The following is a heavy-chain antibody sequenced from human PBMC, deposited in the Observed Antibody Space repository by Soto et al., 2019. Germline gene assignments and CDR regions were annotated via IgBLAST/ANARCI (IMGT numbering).Heavy chain of an antibody. CDR2: IRSKANSYAT. CDR3: TRGLLWFGAY. D-gene: IGHD3-10*01. Sequence: EVQLVESGGGLVQPGGSLKLSCAASGFTFSGSAMHWVRQASGKGLEWVGRIRSKANSYATAYAASVKGRFTISRDDSKNTAYLQMNSLKTEDTAVYYCTRGLLWFGAYWGQGTLVTVSS. V-gene: IGHV3-73*02. J-gene: IGHJ4*02. CDR1: GFTFSGSA.